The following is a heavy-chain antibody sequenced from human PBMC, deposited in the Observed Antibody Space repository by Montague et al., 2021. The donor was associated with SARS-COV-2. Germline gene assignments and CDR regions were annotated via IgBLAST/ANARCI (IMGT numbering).Heavy chain of an antibody. CDR3: ARGNGYFDCLLSSPLDV. Sequence: TLSLTCTVSGGSISSGGYYWSWIRQHPGKGLEWIGYIYYSGSTYYNPSLKSRVTISVDTSKNQFSLKVSSVVAADTAVYYCARGNGYFDCLLSSPLDVWGQGTTVTVSS. CDR1: GGSISSGGYY. CDR2: IYYSGST. J-gene: IGHJ6*02. D-gene: IGHD3-9*01. V-gene: IGHV4-31*03.